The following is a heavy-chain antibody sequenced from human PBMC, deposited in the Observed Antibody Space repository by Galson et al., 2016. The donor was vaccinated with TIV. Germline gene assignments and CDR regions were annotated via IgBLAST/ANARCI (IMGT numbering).Heavy chain of an antibody. J-gene: IGHJ6*02. D-gene: IGHD2/OR15-2a*01. V-gene: IGHV4-59*12. CDR3: ARDHPLSTFCIAYPGKPYHGLDV. Sequence: LTCTVSGGSTSSYYWAWIRQPPGKGLEWIGYIYHTGNTIYNPSLKSRVAISLDTSKNQFSLKLSSVTAADTAVYYCARDHPLSTFCIAYPGKPYHGLDVWGQGTAVTVSS. CDR2: IYHTGNT. CDR1: GGSTSSYY.